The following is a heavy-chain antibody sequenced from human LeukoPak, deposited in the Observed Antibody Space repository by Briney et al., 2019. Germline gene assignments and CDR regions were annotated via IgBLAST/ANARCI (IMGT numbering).Heavy chain of an antibody. CDR3: AKDQGYYYDSSGYYYGD. CDR1: GFTFSTYA. D-gene: IGHD3-22*01. V-gene: IGHV3-23*03. Sequence: GGSLRLSCAASGFTFSTYAMSWVRQAPGKGLEWVSVIYSGGSTYYADSVKGRFTISRDNSKNTLYLQMNSLRTEDTAVYYCAKDQGYYYDSSGYYYGDWGQGTLVTVSS. CDR2: IYSGGST. J-gene: IGHJ4*02.